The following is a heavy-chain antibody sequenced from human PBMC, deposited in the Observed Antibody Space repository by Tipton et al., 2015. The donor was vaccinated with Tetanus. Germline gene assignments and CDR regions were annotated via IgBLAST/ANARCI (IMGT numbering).Heavy chain of an antibody. CDR3: ARARTRGGRYRGYYFDY. Sequence: QLVQSGPEVKKPGASVKVSCKASGYTFTSYDINWVRQATGQGLEWMGWMNPNSGNTGYAQKFQGRVTMTRNTSISTAYMELSSLRSEDTAVYYCARARTRGGRYRGYYFDYWGQGTLVTVSS. CDR2: MNPNSGNT. V-gene: IGHV1-8*01. D-gene: IGHD1-26*01. CDR1: GYTFTSYD. J-gene: IGHJ4*02.